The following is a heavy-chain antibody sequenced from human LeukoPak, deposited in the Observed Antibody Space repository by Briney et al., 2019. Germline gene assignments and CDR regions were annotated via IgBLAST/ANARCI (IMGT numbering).Heavy chain of an antibody. V-gene: IGHV4-31*11. CDR1: GGSFSGYS. CDR3: ASTYQEDFDY. D-gene: IGHD2-2*01. CDR2: IYYSGST. J-gene: IGHJ4*02. Sequence: SETLSLTCAVYGGSFSGYSWSWIRQHPGKGLEWIGYIYYSGSTYYNPSRKSRVTISVDTSKNQFSLKLSSVTAADTAVYYCASTYQEDFDYWGQGTLVTVSS.